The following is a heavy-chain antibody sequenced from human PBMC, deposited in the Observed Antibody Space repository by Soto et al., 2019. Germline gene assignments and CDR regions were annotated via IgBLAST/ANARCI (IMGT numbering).Heavy chain of an antibody. CDR3: ARLLMVPYYGSGSYYIYMDA. V-gene: IGHV5-10-1*01. J-gene: IGHJ6*02. CDR2: IDPSDSYT. D-gene: IGHD3-10*01. Sequence: GESLKISCKGSGYSFTSYWISWVRQMPGKGLEWMGRIDPSDSYTNYSPSFQGHVTISADKSISTAYLQWSSLKASDTAMYYCARLLMVPYYGSGSYYIYMDAWGQGTTVTVSS. CDR1: GYSFTSYW.